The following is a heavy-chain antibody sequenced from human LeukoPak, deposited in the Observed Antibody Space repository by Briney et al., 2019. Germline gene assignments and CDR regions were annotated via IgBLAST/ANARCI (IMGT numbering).Heavy chain of an antibody. J-gene: IGHJ4*02. Sequence: ASVKVSCKVSGYTLTELSMHWVRQAPGKGLEWMGGFDPEDGETIYAQRFQDRVTMTTDTSTTTTYMELRSLRSDDTAMYYCARTPTANIVLVKADFFEVWGQGTLVTVSS. CDR1: GYTLTELS. CDR2: FDPEDGET. V-gene: IGHV1-24*01. D-gene: IGHD2-8*02. CDR3: ARTPTANIVLVKADFFEV.